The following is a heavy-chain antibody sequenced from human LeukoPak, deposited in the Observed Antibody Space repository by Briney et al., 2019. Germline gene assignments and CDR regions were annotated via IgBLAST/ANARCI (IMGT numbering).Heavy chain of an antibody. V-gene: IGHV3-74*01. Sequence: GGSLRLSCAASGFTFNTNWMHWVRQAPGKGLVWVSCINGDGSTTTYADSVKGRFTISRDNAKNTVYLQINNLRAEDTAVYYCARDRYYVPDNWGQGTLVTVSS. CDR1: GFTFNTNW. D-gene: IGHD3-10*02. CDR2: INGDGSTT. J-gene: IGHJ4*02. CDR3: ARDRYYVPDN.